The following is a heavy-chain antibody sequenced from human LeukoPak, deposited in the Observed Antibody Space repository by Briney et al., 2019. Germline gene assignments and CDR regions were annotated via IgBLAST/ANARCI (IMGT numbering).Heavy chain of an antibody. D-gene: IGHD2-15*01. CDR2: ISGSGGST. V-gene: IGHV3-23*01. J-gene: IGHJ6*02. Sequence: RSGGSLRLSCAASGFTFSSYAMSWVRQAPGKGLEWVSAISGSGGSTYYADSVKGRFTISRDNSKNTLYLQMNSLRAEDTAVCYCARVCNTDGYYGMDVWGQGTTVTVSS. CDR1: GFTFSSYA. CDR3: ARVCNTDGYYGMDV.